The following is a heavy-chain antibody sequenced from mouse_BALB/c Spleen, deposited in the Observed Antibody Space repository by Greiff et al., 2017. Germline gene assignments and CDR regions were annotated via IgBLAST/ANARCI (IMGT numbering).Heavy chain of an antibody. V-gene: IGHV1S137*01. Sequence: QVHVKQSGAELVRPGVSVKISCKGSGYTFTDYAMHWVKQSHAKSLEWIGVISTYYGDASYNQKFKGKATMTVDKSSSTAYMELARLTSEDSAIYYCASPISTVPHYYAMDYWGQGTSVTVSS. CDR2: ISTYYGDA. D-gene: IGHD1-1*01. CDR1: GYTFTDYA. J-gene: IGHJ4*01. CDR3: ASPISTVPHYYAMDY.